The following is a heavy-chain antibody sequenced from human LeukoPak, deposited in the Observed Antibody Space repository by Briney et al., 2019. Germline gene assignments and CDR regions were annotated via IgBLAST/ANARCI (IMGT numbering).Heavy chain of an antibody. J-gene: IGHJ4*02. CDR1: GYTFTSYD. V-gene: IGHV1-8*01. D-gene: IGHD6-13*01. CDR3: ARFPVRRHSSSWYLKRYFDY. Sequence: ASVKASCKASGYTFTSYDINWVRQATGQGLEWMGWMNPNSGNTGYAQKFQGRVTMTRNTSISTAYMELSSLRSEDTAVYYCARFPVRRHSSSWYLKRYFDYWGQGALVTVSS. CDR2: MNPNSGNT.